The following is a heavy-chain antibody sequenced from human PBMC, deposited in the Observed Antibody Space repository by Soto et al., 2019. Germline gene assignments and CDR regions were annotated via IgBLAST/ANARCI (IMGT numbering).Heavy chain of an antibody. J-gene: IGHJ6*03. V-gene: IGHV3-30*18. CDR1: GFTFSSYG. CDR2: ISYDGSNK. Sequence: QVQLVESGGGVVQPGRSLRLSCAASGFTFSSYGMHWVRQAPGKGLEWVAVISYDGSNKYYADSVKGRFTISRDNSKNSMYLQMNSLRAEDTAVYYCAKDQGFALGYYDYSLDVWGTGTTVTVSS. D-gene: IGHD3-3*01. CDR3: AKDQGFALGYYDYSLDV.